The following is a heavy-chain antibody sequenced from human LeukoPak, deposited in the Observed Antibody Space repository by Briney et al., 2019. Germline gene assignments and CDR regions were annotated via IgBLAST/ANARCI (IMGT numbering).Heavy chain of an antibody. CDR3: VRDDDRPDNGLDY. V-gene: IGHV3-23*01. J-gene: IGHJ4*02. D-gene: IGHD3-22*01. Sequence: GGSLRLSCAASGFTFSSYAMSWVRQAPGKGLEWVSSISVSASTTYYADSVKGRFTISRDNSENTLYLQMNSLRAEDTAVYYCVRDDDRPDNGLDYWGQGTLVTVSS. CDR2: ISVSASTT. CDR1: GFTFSSYA.